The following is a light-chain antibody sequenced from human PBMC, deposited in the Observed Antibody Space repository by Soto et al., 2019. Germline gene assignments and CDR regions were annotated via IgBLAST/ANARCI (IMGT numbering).Light chain of an antibody. J-gene: IGKJ2*01. Sequence: EIVLTQSPGTLSLSPGERATLSSRASQGVSISSYLAWYQQKPGQAPRLLIYGASSRATGIPDRFSGSGSATDFTLTISRLEPEDFAVYYCRQYGSSPSYTFGQGTKLEIK. CDR3: RQYGSSPSYT. CDR1: QGVSISSY. CDR2: GAS. V-gene: IGKV3-20*01.